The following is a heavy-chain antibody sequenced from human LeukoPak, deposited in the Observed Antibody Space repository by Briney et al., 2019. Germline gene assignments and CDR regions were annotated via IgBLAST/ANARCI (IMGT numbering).Heavy chain of an antibody. CDR3: ARVGDGDYYYMDV. CDR1: GYTFTGYY. V-gene: IGHV1-2*02. CDR2: INPNSGGT. J-gene: IGHJ6*03. D-gene: IGHD3-16*01. Sequence: ASVKVSCKASGYTFTGYYMHWVRQAPGQGLEWMGWINPNSGGTNYAQKFQGRVTMTRDTSISTAYMELSSLRSEDTAVYYCARVGDGDYYYMDVWGKGTTVTVSS.